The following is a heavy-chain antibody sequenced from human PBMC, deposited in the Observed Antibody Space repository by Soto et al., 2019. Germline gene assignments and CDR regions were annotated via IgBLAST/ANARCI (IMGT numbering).Heavy chain of an antibody. J-gene: IGHJ6*02. Sequence: EVRLLESGGGLVQPGESLRLSCTGSRPTLSNFAMSWVRQAPGKGLEWVSAISGSGETTYYADSVKGRFTISRDNSKNTLYLQMSGLRAEDTAKYYCTTGPTIFGKVISFEYYYGMDVWGQGTTVTVSS. CDR3: TTGPTIFGKVISFEYYYGMDV. D-gene: IGHD3-3*01. CDR1: RPTLSNFA. V-gene: IGHV3-23*01. CDR2: ISGSGETT.